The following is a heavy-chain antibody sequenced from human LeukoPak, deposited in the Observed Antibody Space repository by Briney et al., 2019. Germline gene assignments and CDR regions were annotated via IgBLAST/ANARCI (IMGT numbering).Heavy chain of an antibody. CDR3: AQGYDSSGYYYGKFDY. V-gene: IGHV3-23*01. CDR2: ISGSGGST. J-gene: IGHJ4*02. D-gene: IGHD3-22*01. Sequence: TGGSLRLSCAASGFTFSSYAMSWVRQAPGKGLEWVSAISGSGGSTYYADSVKGRFTISRDNSKNTLYLQMNSLRAEDTAVYYCAQGYDSSGYYYGKFDYWGQGTLVTVSS. CDR1: GFTFSSYA.